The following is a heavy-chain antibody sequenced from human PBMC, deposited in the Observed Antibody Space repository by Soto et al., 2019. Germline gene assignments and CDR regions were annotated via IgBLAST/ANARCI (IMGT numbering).Heavy chain of an antibody. CDR1: GGTFSSYA. J-gene: IGHJ6*02. CDR2: IIPIFGTA. CDR3: ARVSGGSYSLDYYYGMDV. Sequence: QVQLVQSGAEVKKPGSSVKVSCKASGGTFSSYAISWVRQAPRQGLEWMGGIIPIFGTANYAQKFQGRVTITADESTSTAYMELSSLRSEDTAVYYCARVSGGSYSLDYYYGMDVWGQGTTVTVSS. V-gene: IGHV1-69*01. D-gene: IGHD1-26*01.